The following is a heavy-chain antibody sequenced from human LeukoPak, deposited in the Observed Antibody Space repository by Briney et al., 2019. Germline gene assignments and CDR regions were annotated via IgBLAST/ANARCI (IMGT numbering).Heavy chain of an antibody. Sequence: SETLSLTCTVSGGSITSGDYYWSWIRQPPGKGLEWIGYIYYSGSTYYNPSLKSRVTISVDTSKNQLSLKLSSVTAADTAVYYCASIAARRRYWFDPWGQGTLVTVSS. D-gene: IGHD6-6*01. CDR1: GGSITSGDYY. CDR3: ASIAARRRYWFDP. V-gene: IGHV4-30-4*08. J-gene: IGHJ5*02. CDR2: IYYSGST.